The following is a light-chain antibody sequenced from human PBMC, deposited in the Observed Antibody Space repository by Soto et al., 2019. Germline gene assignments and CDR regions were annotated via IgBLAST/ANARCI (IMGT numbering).Light chain of an antibody. V-gene: IGKV3-20*01. CDR1: QSVSSS. CDR3: QQYGSSLWT. Sequence: EIVLTQYPGTLSLSPGERATLACRAGQSVSSSLAWYQHKRGQAPRLLIYGASRRATGIPDRFSGSGSGTDFTLTISRLEPADFAVYFCQQYGSSLWTFGQGTKVEIK. J-gene: IGKJ1*01. CDR2: GAS.